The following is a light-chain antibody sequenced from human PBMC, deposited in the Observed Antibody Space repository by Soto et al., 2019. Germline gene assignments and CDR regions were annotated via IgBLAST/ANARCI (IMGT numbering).Light chain of an antibody. CDR1: QSVSSSY. J-gene: IGKJ3*01. CDR2: GAS. V-gene: IGKV3-20*01. CDR3: QQYGSSLFT. Sequence: EIVLTQSPGTLSLSPGERATLSCRASQSVSSSYLAWYQQKPGQAPRLLIYGASRRATGIPDRFSGSGSGTDVTLTISRLEPEDFAVYYCQQYGSSLFTFGPGTKVDIK.